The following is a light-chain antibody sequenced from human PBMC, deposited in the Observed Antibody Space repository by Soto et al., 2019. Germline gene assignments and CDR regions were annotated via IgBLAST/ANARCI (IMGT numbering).Light chain of an antibody. J-gene: IGKJ5*01. CDR3: QQYAGSPIT. CDR2: GAS. CDR1: QSVGSN. V-gene: IGKV3-15*01. Sequence: EIVMTQSPATLSVSPGERATLSCRASQSVGSNLAWYQQKPGQAPRLLIYGASTRATGIPARFSGSGSGTEFTLTISSLQSEDFALYYCQQYAGSPITFGQGTRLEIK.